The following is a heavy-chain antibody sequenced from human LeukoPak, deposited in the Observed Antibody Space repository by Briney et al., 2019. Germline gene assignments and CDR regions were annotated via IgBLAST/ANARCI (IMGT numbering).Heavy chain of an antibody. D-gene: IGHD6-19*01. J-gene: IGHJ4*02. CDR1: GGSMSPYH. CDR2: IYYSGST. Sequence: KPSETLSLTCTVSGGSMSPYHWGWIRQPPGEGLEWTGYIYYSGSTNYNPSLNSRVTISVDTSKNQFSLRLSSVTAADTAIYYCARAVSGRFDYWGQGTLVTVSS. CDR3: ARAVSGRFDY. V-gene: IGHV4-59*08.